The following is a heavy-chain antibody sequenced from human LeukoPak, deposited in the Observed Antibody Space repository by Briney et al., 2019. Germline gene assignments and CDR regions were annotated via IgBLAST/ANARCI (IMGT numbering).Heavy chain of an antibody. Sequence: ASVKVSCKASGYTFTGYYMHWVRQAPGQGLEWMGWINANSGDTKYAQKFQGRVTMTRDTSISTAYMELSRLRSDDTAMYYCAREISGYSDYWGRGTLVTASS. CDR2: INANSGDT. J-gene: IGHJ4*02. D-gene: IGHD3-22*01. CDR3: AREISGYSDY. CDR1: GYTFTGYY. V-gene: IGHV1-2*02.